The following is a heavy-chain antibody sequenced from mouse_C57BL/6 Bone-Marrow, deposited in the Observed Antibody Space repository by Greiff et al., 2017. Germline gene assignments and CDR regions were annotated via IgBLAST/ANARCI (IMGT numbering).Heavy chain of an antibody. V-gene: IGHV1-69*01. CDR3: ARGGGTGAMDY. CDR1: GYTFTSYW. Sequence: QVQLKQPGAELVMPGASVKLSCKASGYTFTSYWMHWVKQRPGQGLEWIGELDPSDSYTNYNQKFKGKSTLTVDKSSSTAYMQLSSLTSEDSAVYYCARGGGTGAMDYWGQGTSVTVSS. J-gene: IGHJ4*01. D-gene: IGHD4-1*01. CDR2: LDPSDSYT.